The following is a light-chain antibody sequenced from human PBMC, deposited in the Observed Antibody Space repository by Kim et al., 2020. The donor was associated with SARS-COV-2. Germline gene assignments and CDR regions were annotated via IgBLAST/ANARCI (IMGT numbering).Light chain of an antibody. CDR3: QQYNSYSLT. CDR1: QSISSW. J-gene: IGKJ1*01. Sequence: ASVGDGVTITCRASQSISSWLAWYQKKPGKAPKVLIYKASGLESGVPSRFSGSGSGTEFTLTISSLQPDDFATYYCQQYNSYSLTFGQGTKVDIK. CDR2: KAS. V-gene: IGKV1-5*03.